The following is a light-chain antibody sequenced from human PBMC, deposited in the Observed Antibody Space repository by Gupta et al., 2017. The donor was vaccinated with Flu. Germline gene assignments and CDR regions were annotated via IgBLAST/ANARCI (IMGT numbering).Light chain of an antibody. Sequence: GTRAWSQGERATLPRRASQSVSNNFLAWYQHKAGQAPRLLIYSAISRAAGIPDRFSASGSGTDFTLTISGLDPEDSAVYYCHHYGTSPRTFGQGTKVEV. V-gene: IGKV3-20*01. CDR1: QSVSNNF. CDR3: HHYGTSPRT. J-gene: IGKJ1*01. CDR2: SAI.